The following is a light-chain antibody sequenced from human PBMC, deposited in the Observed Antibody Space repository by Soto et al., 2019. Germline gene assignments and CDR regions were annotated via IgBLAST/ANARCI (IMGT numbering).Light chain of an antibody. V-gene: IGLV2-14*01. CDR2: EVS. CDR1: TSDVGGYNY. CDR3: ISYTSSSTPYVI. Sequence: QSALTQPASVSGSPGQSITISCTGTTSDVGGYNYVSWYQHHPGKAPKFMIYEVSNRPSGVSNRFSGSKSGNTASLTISGLQAEDEADYYCISYTSSSTPYVIFG. J-gene: IGLJ2*01.